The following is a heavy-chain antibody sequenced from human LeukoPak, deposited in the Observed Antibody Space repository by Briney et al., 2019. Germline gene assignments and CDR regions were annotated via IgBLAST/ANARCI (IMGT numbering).Heavy chain of an antibody. V-gene: IGHV3-23*01. CDR2: ISGSGGST. J-gene: IGHJ4*02. CDR1: GFTFSSYA. D-gene: IGHD3-3*01. CDR3: AKGHRSYDFWSGSH. Sequence: GGSLKLSCAASGFTFSSYAMSWVRQAPGKALEWVSAISGSGGSTYYADSVKGRFTISRDNSKNTLYLQMNSLRAEDTAVYYCAKGHRSYDFWSGSHWGQGTLVTVSS.